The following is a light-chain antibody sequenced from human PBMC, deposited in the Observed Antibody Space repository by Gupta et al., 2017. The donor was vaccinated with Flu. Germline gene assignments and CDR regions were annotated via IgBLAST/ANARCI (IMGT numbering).Light chain of an antibody. CDR2: GAS. Sequence: PATLAVSPGERATLSCRASESVSNNLAWFQQKHGQAPRLLIFGASFRGTGVPDRFSGSGSGTXFTLTIXGLQSEDFAVYYCQQYHNGPRTFGXGTRVDIK. J-gene: IGKJ1*01. V-gene: IGKV3-15*01. CDR3: QQYHNGPRT. CDR1: ESVSNN.